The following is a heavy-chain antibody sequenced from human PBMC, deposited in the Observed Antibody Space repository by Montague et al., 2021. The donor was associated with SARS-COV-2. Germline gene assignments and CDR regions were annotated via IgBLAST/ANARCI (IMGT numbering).Heavy chain of an antibody. CDR1: GGSISSTSFF. CDR2: MYSSGTT. V-gene: IGHV4-39*01. J-gene: IGHJ4*02. D-gene: IGHD6-19*01. CDR3: ARSTSGWFIY. Sequence: SETLSLTCSVSGGSISSTSFFWAWIRQPPGKGLEWVGSMYSSGTTYYNPSLKSRVTISGDTSRNQLSVRLSSVTAADTAVYYCARSTSGWFIYRGQGTLVTVSS.